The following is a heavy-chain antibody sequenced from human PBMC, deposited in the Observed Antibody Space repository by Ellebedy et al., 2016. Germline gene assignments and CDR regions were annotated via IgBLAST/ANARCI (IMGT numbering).Heavy chain of an antibody. CDR1: GFTSSSYW. V-gene: IGHV3-7*01. J-gene: IGHJ6*02. CDR2: IKQDGSEK. Sequence: GGSLRLSXAVSGFTSSSYWMTWVRQAPGKGLEWVANIKQDGSEKYYVDSVKGRFTISRDNAKNSLYLQMNSLRAEDTAVYYCARDHLRPYGMDVWGQGTTVTVSS. CDR3: ARDHLRPYGMDV.